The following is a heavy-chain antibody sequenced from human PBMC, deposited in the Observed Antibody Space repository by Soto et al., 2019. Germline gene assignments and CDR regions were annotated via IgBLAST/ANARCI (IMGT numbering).Heavy chain of an antibody. V-gene: IGHV4-59*01. CDR1: GGSIRSYY. CDR3: ARAYCSGGSCYFDY. J-gene: IGHJ4*02. CDR2: IYYSGST. D-gene: IGHD2-15*01. Sequence: PSETLSLTCTVCGGSIRSYYWSWIRQPPGKGLEWIGYIYYSGSTNYNPSLKSRVTISVDTSKNQFSLKLSPVTAADTAVYYCARAYCSGGSCYFDYWGQGTLVTVSS.